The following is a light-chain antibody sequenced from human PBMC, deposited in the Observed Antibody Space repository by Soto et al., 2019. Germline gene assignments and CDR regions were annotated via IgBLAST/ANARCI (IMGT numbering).Light chain of an antibody. V-gene: IGLV1-40*01. J-gene: IGLJ3*02. CDR2: GNS. CDR1: TSNIGEGYD. CDR3: QSYDSSLSAWV. Sequence: QSVLTQPPSVSGAPGQRVTISCTGSTSNIGEGYDVQWYQQLPGTAPKLLIYGNSNRPSGVPDRLSGSKSGTSASLAIIGLQAEDEADYYCQSYDSSLSAWVFGGGTQLTVL.